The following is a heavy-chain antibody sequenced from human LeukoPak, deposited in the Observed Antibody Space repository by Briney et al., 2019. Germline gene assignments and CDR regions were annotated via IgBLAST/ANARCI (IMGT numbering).Heavy chain of an antibody. V-gene: IGHV3-23*01. Sequence: GGSLRLSCAASGFTFSSYAMSWVRQAPGKGLEWVSAISGSGGSTYYADSVKGRFTISRDNFKSILYLQMNSLRAEDTAVYYCAKPLKVWRVWGKGTTVTVSS. J-gene: IGHJ6*04. CDR3: AKPLKVWRV. CDR1: GFTFSSYA. CDR2: ISGSGGST. D-gene: IGHD1-14*01.